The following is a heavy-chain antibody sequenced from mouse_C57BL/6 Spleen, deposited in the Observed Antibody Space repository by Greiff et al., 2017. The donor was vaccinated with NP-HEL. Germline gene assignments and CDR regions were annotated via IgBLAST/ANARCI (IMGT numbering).Heavy chain of an antibody. CDR1: GYTFTSYW. CDR2: IYPGSGST. V-gene: IGHV1-55*01. D-gene: IGHD1-1*01. J-gene: IGHJ2*01. Sequence: QVQLQQPGAELVKPGASVKMSCKASGYTFTSYWITWVKQRPGQGLEWIGDIYPGSGSTNYTEKVKSQATLTVDTSSSTAYMQLSSLTSEDYAVYYCANRISHYYGSSSYFDYWGQGTTLTVAS. CDR3: ANRISHYYGSSSYFDY.